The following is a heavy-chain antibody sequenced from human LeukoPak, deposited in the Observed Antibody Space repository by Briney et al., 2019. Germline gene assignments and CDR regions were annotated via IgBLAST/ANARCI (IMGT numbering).Heavy chain of an antibody. CDR1: GGSFSGYY. Sequence: SETLSLTCAVYGGSFSGYYWSWIRQPPGKGLEWIGEINHSGSTNYNPSLKSRVTISVDTSKNQFSLKLSSVTAADTAVYYCARVSATMVRGVHDYWGQGTLVTVSS. V-gene: IGHV4-34*01. D-gene: IGHD3-10*01. J-gene: IGHJ4*02. CDR2: INHSGST. CDR3: ARVSATMVRGVHDY.